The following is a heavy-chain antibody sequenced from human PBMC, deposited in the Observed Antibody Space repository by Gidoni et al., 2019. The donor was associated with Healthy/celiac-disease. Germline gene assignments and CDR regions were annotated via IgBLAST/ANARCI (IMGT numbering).Heavy chain of an antibody. Sequence: EVQLVESGGGLIQPGGSLRLSCAASEFTVSSNYMSWVRQAPGTGLEWVSVIYSGGSTYYADSVKGRFTISRDNSKNTLYLQMNSLRAEDTAVYYCARVPSYGSYYFDYWGQGTLVTVSS. D-gene: IGHD5-18*01. CDR3: ARVPSYGSYYFDY. J-gene: IGHJ4*02. CDR1: EFTVSSNY. CDR2: IYSGGST. V-gene: IGHV3-53*01.